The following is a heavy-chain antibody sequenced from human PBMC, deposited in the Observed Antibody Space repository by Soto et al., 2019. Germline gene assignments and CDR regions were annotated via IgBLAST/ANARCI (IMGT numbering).Heavy chain of an antibody. CDR3: ARDRYDYVWGSYRRRTKRGSWFDT. J-gene: IGHJ5*02. CDR2: ISAYNGNT. Sequence: ASVKVSCKASGYSVTSYGISWVRQAPGQGLEWMGWISAYNGNTNYAQKLQGRVTMTTDTSTSTAYMELRSLRSDDTAVYYCARDRYDYVWGSYRRRTKRGSWFDTWGQGTLVTVSS. D-gene: IGHD3-16*02. CDR1: GYSVTSYG. V-gene: IGHV1-18*01.